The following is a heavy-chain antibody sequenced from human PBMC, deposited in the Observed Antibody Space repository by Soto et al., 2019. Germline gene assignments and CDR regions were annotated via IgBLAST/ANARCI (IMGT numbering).Heavy chain of an antibody. J-gene: IGHJ4*02. CDR1: GYTFTRYT. CDR3: ARCIATGQLAR. Sequence: QVQLVPSGADVKKPGASVKISCKASGYTFTRYTMHWVRQAPGQRREWMGWINPDNGNTKDSQKFQDRVIITRTTSASTSYLEPSSLRSEDTALYCCARCIATGQLARWGQGTRVNVSS. D-gene: IGHD2-2*01. CDR2: INPDNGNT. V-gene: IGHV1-3*01.